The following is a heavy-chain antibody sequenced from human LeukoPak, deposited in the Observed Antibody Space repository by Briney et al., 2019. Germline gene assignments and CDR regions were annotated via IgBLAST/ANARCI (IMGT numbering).Heavy chain of an antibody. J-gene: IGHJ3*02. CDR2: INSDGSST. D-gene: IGHD5-12*01. Sequence: GGSLRLSCAVSGFTFSNYWMHWVRQAPGKGLVWVSRINSDGSSTTYADSVEGRFAISRDNAKNTLYLRMNSLSDEDTAVYYCARRADNGFDYGFFDIWGQGTMVTVSS. CDR1: GFTFSNYW. CDR3: ARRADNGFDYGFFDI. V-gene: IGHV3-74*01.